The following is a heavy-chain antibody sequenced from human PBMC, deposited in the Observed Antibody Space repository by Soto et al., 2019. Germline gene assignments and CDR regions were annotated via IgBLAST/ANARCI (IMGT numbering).Heavy chain of an antibody. CDR2: TDYRSKWFH. V-gene: IGHV6-1*01. Sequence: QGQLQQSGPGLVKPSQTLSLTCAISGDSVSSDITSWNWIRQSPSRGLEWLGRTDYRSKWFHDYAASVKRRITINPYTSKNQFSLELNSMTPEYTAVYYCARGNALDVWGQGTVVTVSS. D-gene: IGHD3-10*01. CDR3: ARGNALDV. CDR1: GDSVSSDITS. J-gene: IGHJ3*01.